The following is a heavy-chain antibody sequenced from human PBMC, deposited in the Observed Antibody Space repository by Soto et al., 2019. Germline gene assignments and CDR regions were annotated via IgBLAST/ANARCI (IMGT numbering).Heavy chain of an antibody. CDR3: AGERGGYYGSGFRSGMAV. CDR2: IIPILGIA. V-gene: IGHV1-69*08. Sequence: QVQLVQSGAEVKKPGSSVKVSCKASGGTFSSYTISWVRQAPGQGLEWMGRIIPILGIANYAQKFQGRVTITADKYTSTAYMALSSLRSEDTAVYYCAGERGGYYGSGFRSGMAVWGKGTTVTVSS. CDR1: GGTFSSYT. D-gene: IGHD3-10*01. J-gene: IGHJ6*04.